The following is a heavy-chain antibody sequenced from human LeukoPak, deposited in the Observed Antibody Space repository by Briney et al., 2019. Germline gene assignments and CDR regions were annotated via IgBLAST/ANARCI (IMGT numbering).Heavy chain of an antibody. Sequence: SETLSLTCTVSGGSISTYYWSWNRQPPGKGLEWIGYIYYSGSTNYNPSLKSRVTISVDTSKNQFSLKLSSVTTADTAVYYCARGGSESYRNYYYMDVWGKGTTVTVSS. CDR1: GGSISTYY. J-gene: IGHJ6*03. D-gene: IGHD3-10*01. V-gene: IGHV4-59*13. CDR2: IYYSGST. CDR3: ARGGSESYRNYYYMDV.